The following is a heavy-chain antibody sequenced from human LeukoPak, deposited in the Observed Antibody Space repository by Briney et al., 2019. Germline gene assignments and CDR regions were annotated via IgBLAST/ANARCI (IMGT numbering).Heavy chain of an antibody. CDR2: INAGNGNT. V-gene: IGHV1-3*01. J-gene: IGHJ6*02. CDR1: GYTFTIYA. CDR3: ARWVTSCGMDV. D-gene: IGHD2-2*01. Sequence: ASVKVSCKASGYTFTIYAMHWVRQAPGQRLEWMGWINAGNGNTKYSQKFQGRVTITRDTSASAAYMELSSLRSEDTAVYYCARWVTSCGMDVWGQGTTVTVSS.